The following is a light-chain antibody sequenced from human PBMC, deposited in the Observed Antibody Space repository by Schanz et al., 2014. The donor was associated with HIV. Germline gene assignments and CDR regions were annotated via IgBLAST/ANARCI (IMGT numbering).Light chain of an antibody. CDR3: QHYSTSPIT. V-gene: IGKV3-20*01. CDR1: QSVGSNF. J-gene: IGKJ5*01. Sequence: PGERATLSCRASQSVGSNFLAWYQQKPGQAPRLLIYGASSRATGIPDRFSGSGSGTVFTLTISRLEPEDFAVFYCQHYSTSPITFGQGTRLEIK. CDR2: GAS.